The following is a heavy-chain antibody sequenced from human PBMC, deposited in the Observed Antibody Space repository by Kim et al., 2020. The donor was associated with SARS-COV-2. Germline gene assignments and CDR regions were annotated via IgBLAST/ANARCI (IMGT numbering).Heavy chain of an antibody. CDR2: IWYDGSII. Sequence: APGKGVGGVAVIWYDGSIIKYADSVKGRFAISRDNSKNTVYLQMNTLRAEDTAMYYCARDRAARNFDHWGQGILVTVSS. CDR3: ARDRAARNFDH. V-gene: IGHV3-33*01. J-gene: IGHJ4*02. D-gene: IGHD5-18*01.